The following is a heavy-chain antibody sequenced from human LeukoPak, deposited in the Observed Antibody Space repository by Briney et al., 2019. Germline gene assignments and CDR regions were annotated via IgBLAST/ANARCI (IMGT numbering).Heavy chain of an antibody. J-gene: IGHJ4*02. CDR2: IIPILGIA. CDR1: GGTLSSYA. V-gene: IGHV1-69*04. D-gene: IGHD3-10*01. CDR3: AREPPYGSGSYPPSFYFDY. Sequence: SVKVSCKASGGTLSSYAISWVRQAPGQGLEWMGRIIPILGIANYAQKFQGRVTITADKSTSTAYMELSSLRSEDTAVYYCAREPPYGSGSYPPSFYFDYWGQGTLVTVSS.